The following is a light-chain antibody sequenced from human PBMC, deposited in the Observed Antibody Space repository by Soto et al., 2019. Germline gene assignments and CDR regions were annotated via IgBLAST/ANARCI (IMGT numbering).Light chain of an antibody. J-gene: IGKJ5*01. CDR3: QQYGGSPIT. Sequence: GQAPTLLMSGASNRASGVPVRFSGSGSGTDFTLTITRLEPEDFALYYCQQYGGSPITFGLGTRLEIK. V-gene: IGKV3-20*01. CDR2: GAS.